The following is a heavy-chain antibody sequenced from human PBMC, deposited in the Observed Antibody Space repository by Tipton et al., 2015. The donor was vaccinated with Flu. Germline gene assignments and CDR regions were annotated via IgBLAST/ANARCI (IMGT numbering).Heavy chain of an antibody. J-gene: IGHJ5*02. CDR2: IYNSQYT. CDR1: GGSIGSYY. CDR3: ARRDYSNYVSDPKSWFDP. V-gene: IGHV4-4*09. Sequence: GLVKPSETLSLTCTVSGGSIGSYYWNWVRQPPGKGLEWMGYIYNSQYTKYNPSLKGRVTISMGTSKNQFSLNMRSVTAADMAVYYCARRDYSNYVSDPKSWFDPWGQGTLVAVSS. D-gene: IGHD4-11*01.